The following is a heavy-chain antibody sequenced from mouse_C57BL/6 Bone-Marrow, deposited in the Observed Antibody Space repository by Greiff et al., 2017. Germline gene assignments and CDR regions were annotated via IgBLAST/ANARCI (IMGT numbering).Heavy chain of an antibody. V-gene: IGHV1-69*01. CDR1: GYTFTSYW. CDR3: ARKGIYDYDEGFAY. D-gene: IGHD2-4*01. CDR2: IDPSDSYT. Sequence: QVQLQQPGAELVMPGASVKLFCKASGYTFTSYWMHWVKQRPGQGLEWIGEIDPSDSYTNYNQKFKGKSTLTVDKYSSTAYMQLSSLTSEDPAVYYCARKGIYDYDEGFAYWGQGTLVTVSA. J-gene: IGHJ3*01.